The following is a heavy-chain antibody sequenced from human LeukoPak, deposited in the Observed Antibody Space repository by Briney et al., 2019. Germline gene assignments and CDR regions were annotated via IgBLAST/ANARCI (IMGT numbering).Heavy chain of an antibody. D-gene: IGHD6-19*01. CDR2: IDGDGSST. J-gene: IGHJ4*02. CDR1: GFTFSSYW. Sequence: GGSLRLSCAASGFTFSSYWMQWVRQAPGKGLVWVSRIDGDGSSTNYADSVKGRFTISRDNAKNTLYLQMNSLRAEDTAVYYCAREVGWNYFDYWGQGTLVTVSS. CDR3: AREVGWNYFDY. V-gene: IGHV3-74*01.